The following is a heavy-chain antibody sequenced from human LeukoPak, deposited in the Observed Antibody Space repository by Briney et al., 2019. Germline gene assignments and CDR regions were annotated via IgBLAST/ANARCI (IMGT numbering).Heavy chain of an antibody. CDR3: ARDGSSGWYQGVQYYYYYYGMDV. V-gene: IGHV1-18*01. D-gene: IGHD6-19*01. J-gene: IGHJ6*02. CDR1: GYTFTSYG. CDR2: ISAYNGNT. Sequence: GASVNVSCKASGYTFTSYGISWVRQAPGQGLEWMGWISAYNGNTNYAQKLQGRVTMTTDTSTSTAYMELRSLRSDDTAVYYCARDGSSGWYQGVQYYYYYYGMDVWGQGTTVTVSS.